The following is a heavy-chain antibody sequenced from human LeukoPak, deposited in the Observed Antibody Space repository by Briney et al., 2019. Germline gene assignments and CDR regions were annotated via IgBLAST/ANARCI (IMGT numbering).Heavy chain of an antibody. CDR3: ARGETEETGTRPDAFDI. Sequence: ASVKVPCKASGYTFTAYYLHWVRQAPGQGPEWMGWINPKSGGTKYAQKFQGRVTMTRDTSISTAYMDVTSLRSGDTAVYFCARGETEETGTRPDAFDIWGQGTMVTVSS. D-gene: IGHD6-13*01. CDR1: GYTFTAYY. J-gene: IGHJ3*02. V-gene: IGHV1-2*02. CDR2: INPKSGGT.